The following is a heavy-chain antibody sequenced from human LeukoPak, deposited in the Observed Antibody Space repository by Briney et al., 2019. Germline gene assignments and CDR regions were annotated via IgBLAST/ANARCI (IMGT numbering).Heavy chain of an antibody. J-gene: IGHJ4*02. CDR3: AKAPFGAVAGTVDY. D-gene: IGHD6-19*01. Sequence: GGSLRLSCAASGFTFSNYGMSWVRQAPGKGLEWVSAISGSGSSTDYADSVKGRFTISRDNSKNTMYMQMNSLRAEDTAVYHCAKAPFGAVAGTVDYWGQGTLVTVSS. CDR1: GFTFSNYG. CDR2: ISGSGSST. V-gene: IGHV3-23*01.